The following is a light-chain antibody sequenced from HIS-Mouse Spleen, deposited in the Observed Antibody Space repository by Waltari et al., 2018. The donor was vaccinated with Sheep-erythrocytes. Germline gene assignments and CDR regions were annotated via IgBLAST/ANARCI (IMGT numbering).Light chain of an antibody. CDR1: SSDVGSYNL. J-gene: IGLJ3*02. Sequence: QSALTQPASVSGSPGQSITISCTGPSSDVGSYNLVSWYQQHPGKAPKLMIYEGVKRPAGVSNRFSGSKSGNTASLTITGLQAEDEADYYCCSYAGSSTPWVFGGGTKLTVL. CDR3: CSYAGSSTPWV. CDR2: EGV. V-gene: IGLV2-23*01.